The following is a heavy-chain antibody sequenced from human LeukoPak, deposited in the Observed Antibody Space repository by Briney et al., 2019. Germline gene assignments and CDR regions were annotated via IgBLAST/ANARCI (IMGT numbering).Heavy chain of an antibody. CDR3: AQNWGSYAFDI. V-gene: IGHV4-59*01. D-gene: IGHD7-27*01. J-gene: IGHJ3*02. Sequence: SETLSLTCTVSVGSISIYYWSWIRQPPGKGLEWIGYNPYRGSTNYNPSLKSRVTISLDPSKNQFSLKLSSVTAADTAVYYCAQNWGSYAFDIWGQGTMVTVSS. CDR1: VGSISIYY. CDR2: NPYRGST.